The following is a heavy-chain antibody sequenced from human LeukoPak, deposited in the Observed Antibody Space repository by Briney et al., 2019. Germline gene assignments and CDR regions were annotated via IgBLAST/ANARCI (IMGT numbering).Heavy chain of an antibody. CDR2: INTNTGNP. D-gene: IGHD5-18*01. V-gene: IGHV7-4-1*02. J-gene: IGHJ4*02. Sequence: GASVKVSCKTSGYTFTTYAISWVRQAPGQGLEWMGWINTNTGNPSYARGFTGRFVFSLDTSVSTAYLQISSLKAEDTAVYYCAREAYSSAYYFDYWGQGTLVTVSS. CDR3: AREAYSSAYYFDY. CDR1: GYTFTTYA.